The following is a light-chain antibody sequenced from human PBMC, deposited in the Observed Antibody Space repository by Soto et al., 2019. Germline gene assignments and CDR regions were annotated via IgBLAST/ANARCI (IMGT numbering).Light chain of an antibody. CDR3: QQYGSSPLYT. CDR2: AAA. V-gene: IGKV3-20*01. Sequence: EIVLTQSPGTLSLSPGERATLSCRASQSVSSSYLAWYQQKPGQAPTLLIYAAASRVTGIPDRFNGSGSGRDFTLIISRREPEDFAVYYCQQYGSSPLYTFGHGTKWQSK. J-gene: IGKJ2*01. CDR1: QSVSSSY.